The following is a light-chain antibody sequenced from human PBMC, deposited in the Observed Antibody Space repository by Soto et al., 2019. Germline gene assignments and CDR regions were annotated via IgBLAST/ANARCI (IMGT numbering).Light chain of an antibody. Sequence: EIVLTQSPGTLSLSPGERATLSCRASQSVSSSYLAWYQQKPGQAPRLLIYGASSRATGIPDRFSGSGSGTDFPLTISRLEPEDFAGYYCQQYGSSPTWTFGQGTKVEIK. CDR2: GAS. CDR1: QSVSSSY. CDR3: QQYGSSPTWT. J-gene: IGKJ1*01. V-gene: IGKV3-20*01.